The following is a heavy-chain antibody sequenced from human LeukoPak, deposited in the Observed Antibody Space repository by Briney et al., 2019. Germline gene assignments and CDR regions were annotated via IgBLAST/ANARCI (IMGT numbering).Heavy chain of an antibody. CDR3: ARGDYDFWSGYYMATPFDY. J-gene: IGHJ4*02. Sequence: GGSLRLSCAASGFTVSSNYMSWVRQAPGKGLEWVSVIYSGGSTYYADSVKGRFTISRDNSKNTLYLQMNSLRAEDTAVYYCARGDYDFWSGYYMATPFDYWGQGTLVTVSS. CDR2: IYSGGST. V-gene: IGHV3-53*01. D-gene: IGHD3-3*01. CDR1: GFTVSSNY.